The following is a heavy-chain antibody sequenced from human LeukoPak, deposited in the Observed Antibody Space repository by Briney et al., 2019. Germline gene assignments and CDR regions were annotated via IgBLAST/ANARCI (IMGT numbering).Heavy chain of an antibody. CDR1: GFIFNNYW. D-gene: IGHD2-15*01. V-gene: IGHV3-7*01. CDR2: IKQDGSVK. Sequence: GGSLRLSCAASGFIFNNYWISWVRQAPGEGLEWVANIKQDGSVKYYVDSVKGRFTISRDNAKNSLYLQMNSLRAEDTAVYYCARQRRYCSGDNCYQRTFDYWGQGTLVTVSS. CDR3: ARQRRYCSGDNCYQRTFDY. J-gene: IGHJ4*02.